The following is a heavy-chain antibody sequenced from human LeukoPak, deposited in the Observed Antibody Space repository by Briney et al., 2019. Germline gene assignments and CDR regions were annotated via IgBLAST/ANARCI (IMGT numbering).Heavy chain of an antibody. CDR3: ARGRRESLYYYYYYYMDV. CDR1: GGSISSSNYY. CDR2: IYYSGST. D-gene: IGHD3-10*01. Sequence: SETLSLTRTVSGGSISSSNYYWGWIRQPPGKGLECIGSIYYSGSTYYNPSLKSRVSISVDTSKNQFSLKLSSVTAADTAVYYCARGRRESLYYYYYYYMDVWGKGTTVTVSS. J-gene: IGHJ6*03. V-gene: IGHV4-39*01.